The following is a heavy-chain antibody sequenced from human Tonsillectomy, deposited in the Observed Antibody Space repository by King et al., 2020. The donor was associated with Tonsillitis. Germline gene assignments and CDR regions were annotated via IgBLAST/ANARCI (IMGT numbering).Heavy chain of an antibody. J-gene: IGHJ4*02. Sequence: VQLVESGGGVVQPGRSLRLSCAASGFTFISYGMHWVRQAPGKGLEWVAVIWYDGSNKYYAFSVKGRFTISRDNSKNTLYLQMNSLRAEDTAVYYCARGTYDSSGYYLGSLDYWGQGTLVTVSS. D-gene: IGHD3-22*01. V-gene: IGHV3-33*01. CDR3: ARGTYDSSGYYLGSLDY. CDR2: IWYDGSNK. CDR1: GFTFISYG.